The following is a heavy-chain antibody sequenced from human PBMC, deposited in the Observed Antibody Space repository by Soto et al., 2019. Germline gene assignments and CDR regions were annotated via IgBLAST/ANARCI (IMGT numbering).Heavy chain of an antibody. D-gene: IGHD3-10*01. CDR3: ARGGDYYGSGSYYTMLY. CDR2: IYYSGTT. CDR1: GGSISTYY. J-gene: IGHJ4*02. V-gene: IGHV4-59*08. Sequence: SETLSLTCTVSGGSISTYYWNWIRQPPGKGLEWIGYIYYSGTTNYNPSLKSRVTISVDTSKNQFSLKLSSVTAADTAVYYCARGGDYYGSGSYYTMLYWGQGTLVTVSS.